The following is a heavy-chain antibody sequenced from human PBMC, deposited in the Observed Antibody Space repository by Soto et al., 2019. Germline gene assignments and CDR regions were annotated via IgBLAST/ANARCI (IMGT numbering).Heavy chain of an antibody. J-gene: IGHJ4*02. CDR1: GFSLSTSGVG. CDR3: AHSRPVHITIFGVVIPQFAY. CDR2: IYWDDDK. Sequence: QITLKESGPTLVKPTQTLTLTCTFSGFSLSTSGVGVGWIRQPPGKALEWLALIYWDDDKRYSPSLKSRLTITKDTSKNQVVLTMTNMDPVDTATYYCAHSRPVHITIFGVVIPQFAYWGQGPLVTVSS. D-gene: IGHD3-3*01. V-gene: IGHV2-5*02.